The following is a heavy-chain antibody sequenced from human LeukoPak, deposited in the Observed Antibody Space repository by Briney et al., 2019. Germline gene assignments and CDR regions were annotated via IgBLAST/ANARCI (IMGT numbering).Heavy chain of an antibody. CDR2: INHSGST. Sequence: PSETLSLTCAVYGGSFSGYYWSWIRQPPGKGLEWIGEINHSGSTNYNPPLKSRVTISVDTSKNQFSLKLSSVTAADTAVYYCARGRYDYIWGSYREPLFDYWGQGTLVTVSS. J-gene: IGHJ4*02. CDR3: ARGRYDYIWGSYREPLFDY. V-gene: IGHV4-34*01. D-gene: IGHD3-16*02. CDR1: GGSFSGYY.